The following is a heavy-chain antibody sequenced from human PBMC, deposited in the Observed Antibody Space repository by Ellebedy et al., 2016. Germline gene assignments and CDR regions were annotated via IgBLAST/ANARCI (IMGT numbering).Heavy chain of an antibody. CDR2: ISAYTGNT. V-gene: IGHV1-18*01. Sequence: ASVKVSXXASGYTFTSYGISWVRQAPGQGLEWMGWISAYTGNTNYAQKLQGRVTMTTDTSTSTAYMELRSLRSDDTAVYYCARDTLLIAVADYFDYWGQGTLVTVSS. CDR3: ARDTLLIAVADYFDY. J-gene: IGHJ4*02. D-gene: IGHD6-19*01. CDR1: GYTFTSYG.